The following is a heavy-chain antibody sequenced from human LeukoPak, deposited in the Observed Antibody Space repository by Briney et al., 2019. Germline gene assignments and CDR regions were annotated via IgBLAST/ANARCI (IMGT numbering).Heavy chain of an antibody. CDR2: IKEDGSEK. Sequence: QSGGSLRLSCAASGLTFSNYWMSWVRQAPGKGLGWVANIKEDGSEKYYVDSMKGRFTISRDNAKNSLYLQMSSLRVEDTAVCYCARDRTGGYFDYWGQGTLVTVSS. J-gene: IGHJ4*02. CDR1: GLTFSNYW. D-gene: IGHD4-23*01. CDR3: ARDRTGGYFDY. V-gene: IGHV3-7*03.